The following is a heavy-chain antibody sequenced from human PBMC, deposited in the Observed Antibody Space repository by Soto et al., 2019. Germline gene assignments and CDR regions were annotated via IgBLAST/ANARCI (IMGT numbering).Heavy chain of an antibody. Sequence: QVQLQESGPGLVKPSGTLSLTCAVSGGSFTSNNWWTWVRQPPGQGLEWIGEIYRTGSTNYNPSLKSRVTISLDTYENQFSLKVTSLTAADTAVYYCASRDPGTSVDYWGQGTLVTVSS. CDR2: IYRTGST. CDR1: GGSFTSNNW. V-gene: IGHV4-4*02. J-gene: IGHJ4*02. CDR3: ASRDPGTSVDY. D-gene: IGHD1-7*01.